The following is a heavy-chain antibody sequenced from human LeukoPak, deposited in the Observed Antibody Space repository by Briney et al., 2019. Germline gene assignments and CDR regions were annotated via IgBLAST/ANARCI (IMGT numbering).Heavy chain of an antibody. CDR2: ISKSSSYI. CDR1: GFPFSSYS. V-gene: IGHV3-21*01. Sequence: GGSLRLSCAASGFPFSSYSMNWVRQAPGKGLEWVSSISKSSSYIYYADSLKGRFTISRDNAKNSLYLQMNSLRAEDTAVYYCAELSITMIGGVWGKGTTVTISS. CDR3: AELSITMIGGV. D-gene: IGHD3-10*02. J-gene: IGHJ6*04.